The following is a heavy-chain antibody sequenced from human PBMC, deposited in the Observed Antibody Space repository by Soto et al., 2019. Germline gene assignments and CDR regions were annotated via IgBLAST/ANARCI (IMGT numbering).Heavy chain of an antibody. Sequence: QVQLQQWGAGLLKPSETLSLTCAVYGGSFSGYYWSWIRQPPGKGLEWIGEINHSGSTNYNPSLKSRVTISVDTSKNQFALKLSSVTAADTAVYYCASPLGDSSDSWGQGTLVTVSS. CDR1: GGSFSGYY. D-gene: IGHD1-26*01. CDR2: INHSGST. V-gene: IGHV4-34*01. CDR3: ASPLGDSSDS. J-gene: IGHJ4*02.